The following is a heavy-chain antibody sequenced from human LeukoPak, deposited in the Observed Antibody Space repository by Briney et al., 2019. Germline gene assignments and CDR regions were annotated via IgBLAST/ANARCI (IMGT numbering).Heavy chain of an antibody. Sequence: GESLKISCKGSGYSFTSYWSAWVRQMHGKGLEWMGIIYPGDSDTRYSPSFQGQVTISADKSITTAYLQWSSLKASDTAMYYCARQLGSSGDFDYWGQGTLVTVSS. CDR2: IYPGDSDT. V-gene: IGHV5-51*01. D-gene: IGHD2-15*01. CDR1: GYSFTSYW. J-gene: IGHJ4*02. CDR3: ARQLGSSGDFDY.